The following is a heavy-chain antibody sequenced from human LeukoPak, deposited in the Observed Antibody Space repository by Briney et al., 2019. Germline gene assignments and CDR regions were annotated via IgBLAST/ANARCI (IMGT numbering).Heavy chain of an antibody. V-gene: IGHV3-53*01. J-gene: IGHJ4*02. Sequence: GGSLRLSCAASGFTVSSNYMSWVRQAPGKGLEWVSAFYSGGSTYYADSVKGRFTISRDNSKNTLYLQMNTLRAEDTAVYYCARAPSPYYFDSSGFWFYFDYWGQGTLVTVSS. D-gene: IGHD3-22*01. CDR3: ARAPSPYYFDSSGFWFYFDY. CDR2: FYSGGST. CDR1: GFTVSSNY.